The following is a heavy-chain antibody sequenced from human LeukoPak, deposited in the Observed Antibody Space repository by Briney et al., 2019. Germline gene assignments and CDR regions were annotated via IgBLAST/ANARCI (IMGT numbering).Heavy chain of an antibody. CDR3: ARDTSPREYYYDSSGYSPDAFDI. Sequence: ASVKVSCKASGYTFTGYYMHWVRQAPGQGLEWMGWINPNSGVRNYAQKFQGWVTMTRDTSISTAYMELSRLRSDDTAVYYCARDTSPREYYYDSSGYSPDAFDIWGQGTMVTVSS. V-gene: IGHV1-2*04. CDR2: INPNSGVR. D-gene: IGHD3-22*01. J-gene: IGHJ3*02. CDR1: GYTFTGYY.